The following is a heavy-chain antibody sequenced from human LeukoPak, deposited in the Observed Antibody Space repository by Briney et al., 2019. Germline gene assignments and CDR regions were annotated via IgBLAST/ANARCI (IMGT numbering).Heavy chain of an antibody. CDR2: IRSSSSHI. Sequence: PGGSLRLSCAASGFTFRSYSMNWVRQAPGKGLEWVSYIRSSSSHIYYADSVKGRFTISRDNAKNSLYLQMNSLRAEDTAVYYCARNNIYLDYWGQGTLVTVSS. CDR3: ARNNIYLDY. V-gene: IGHV3-21*01. J-gene: IGHJ4*02. CDR1: GFTFRSYS. D-gene: IGHD2/OR15-2a*01.